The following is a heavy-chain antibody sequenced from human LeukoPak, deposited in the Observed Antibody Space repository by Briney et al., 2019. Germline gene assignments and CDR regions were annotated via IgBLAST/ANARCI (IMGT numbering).Heavy chain of an antibody. CDR3: ARVVGVRGYDYGMDV. D-gene: IGHD3-10*01. CDR2: IYHSGST. CDR1: GGSISSGGYS. Sequence: SETLSLTCAVSGGSISSGGYSWSWIRQPPGKGLEWIGYIYHSGSTYYNPSLKSRVTISVDRSKNQFSLKLSSVTAAGTAVYYCARVVGVRGYDYGMDVWGQGTTVTVSS. V-gene: IGHV4-30-2*01. J-gene: IGHJ6*02.